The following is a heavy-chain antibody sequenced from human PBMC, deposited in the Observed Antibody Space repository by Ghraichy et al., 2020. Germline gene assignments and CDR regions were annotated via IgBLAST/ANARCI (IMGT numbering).Heavy chain of an antibody. J-gene: IGHJ4*02. V-gene: IGHV4-59*01. CDR3: ARAGMLSGPPAY. CDR2: IYYSGST. Sequence: SETLSLTCTVSGGSISSYYWSWIRQPPGKGLEWIGYIYYSGSTNYNPSLKSRVTISVDTSKNQFSLKLSSVTAADTAVYYCARAGMLSGPPAYWGQGTLVTVSS. D-gene: IGHD3-3*01. CDR1: GGSISSYY.